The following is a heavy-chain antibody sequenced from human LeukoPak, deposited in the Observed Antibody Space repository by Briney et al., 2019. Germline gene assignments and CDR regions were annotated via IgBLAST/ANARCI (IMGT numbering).Heavy chain of an antibody. V-gene: IGHV4-38-2*01. J-gene: IGHJ5*02. CDR3: ARVRNNWNYFSARNNWFDP. CDR1: GYSISSGYY. D-gene: IGHD1-7*01. Sequence: SETLSLTCAVSGYSISSGYYWGWIRQPPGKGLEWIGSIYHSGSTYYNPSLKSRVTISVDTSKNPFSLKLSSVTAADTAVYYCARVRNNWNYFSARNNWFDPWGQGTLVTVSS. CDR2: IYHSGST.